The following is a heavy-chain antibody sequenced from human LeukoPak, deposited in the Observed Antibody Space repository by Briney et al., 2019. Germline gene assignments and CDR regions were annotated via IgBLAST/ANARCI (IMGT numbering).Heavy chain of an antibody. CDR3: TTAITMIVVARDY. Sequence: GGSLRLSCAASGFTFSSYAMSWVRQAPGKGLEWVGRIKSKTDGGTTDYAAPVKGRFTISRDDSKNTLYLQMNSLKTEDTAVYYCTTAITMIVVARDYWGQGTLVTVSS. CDR2: IKSKTDGGTT. V-gene: IGHV3-15*01. CDR1: GFTFSSYA. D-gene: IGHD3-22*01. J-gene: IGHJ4*02.